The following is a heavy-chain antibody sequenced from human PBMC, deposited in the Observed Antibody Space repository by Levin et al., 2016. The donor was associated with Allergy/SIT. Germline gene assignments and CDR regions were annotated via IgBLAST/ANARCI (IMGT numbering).Heavy chain of an antibody. V-gene: IGHV1-2*02. Sequence: ASVKVSCKASGYTFTAYYMHWVRQAPGQGLEWMGWVNPNPNSGGTKYAQKFQGRVTMTKDTSISTAYMELSSLRSDDTAVYYCAKDNGYFYGSVVLGYWGQGTPVTVSS. D-gene: IGHD3-10*01. CDR2: VNPNPNSGGT. CDR1: GYTFTAYY. CDR3: AKDNGYFYGSVVLGY. J-gene: IGHJ4*02.